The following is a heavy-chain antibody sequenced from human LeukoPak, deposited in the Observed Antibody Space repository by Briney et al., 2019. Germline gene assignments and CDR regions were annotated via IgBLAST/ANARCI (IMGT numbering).Heavy chain of an antibody. CDR2: IRYDGSNK. J-gene: IGHJ4*02. D-gene: IGHD2-2*01. Sequence: GGSLRLSCAASGFTFSSYGMHWVRQAPGKGLEWVAFIRYDGSNKYYADSVKGRFTISRDNSKNTLYLQMNSLRAEDTAVYYCAKDPLGVPSHFDYWGQGNLVTVSS. CDR1: GFTFSSYG. V-gene: IGHV3-30*02. CDR3: AKDPLGVPSHFDY.